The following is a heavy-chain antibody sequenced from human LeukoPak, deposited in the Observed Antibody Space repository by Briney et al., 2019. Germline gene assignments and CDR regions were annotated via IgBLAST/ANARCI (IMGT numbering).Heavy chain of an antibody. V-gene: IGHV4-39*01. CDR2: IWYSGGT. D-gene: IGHD2-15*01. Sequence: PSETLSLTCSVSGDSFSSCYCWDWIRQPPGKGLERIATIWYSGGTFYNPSLKSRVIISVDTSKTQFSLRLTSVTATDTAVYYCARRYCSGGVCYFFDSWGQGTLVTVSS. CDR1: GDSFSSCYC. CDR3: ARRYCSGGVCYFFDS. J-gene: IGHJ4*02.